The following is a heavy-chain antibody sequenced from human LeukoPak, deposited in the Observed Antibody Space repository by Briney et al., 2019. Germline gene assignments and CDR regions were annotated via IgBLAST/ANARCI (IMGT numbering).Heavy chain of an antibody. CDR2: ISYDGSNK. Sequence: GGSLRLSCAASGFTFSSYAMHWVRQAPGKGLEWVAVISYDGSNKYYADSVKGRFTISRDNSKNTLYLQMNSPRAEDTAVYYCARGYCSSTSCYLDYYYYGMDVWGQGTTVTVSS. V-gene: IGHV3-30*04. J-gene: IGHJ6*02. CDR3: ARGYCSSTSCYLDYYYYGMDV. CDR1: GFTFSSYA. D-gene: IGHD2-2*01.